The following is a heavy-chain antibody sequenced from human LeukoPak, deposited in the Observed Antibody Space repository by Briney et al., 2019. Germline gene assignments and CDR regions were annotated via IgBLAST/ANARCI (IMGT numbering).Heavy chain of an antibody. CDR1: GFTFSSYA. V-gene: IGHV3-30*04. CDR2: ISYDGSNK. Sequence: PGGSLRLSCAASGFTFSSYAMHWVRQPPGKGLERVALISYDGSNKYYADCVKGRFNISRDNSKHTLYLQMHSLRAEDTAVYYCARSRDSYGSDFDYWGQGTLVTVSS. D-gene: IGHD5-18*01. CDR3: ARSRDSYGSDFDY. J-gene: IGHJ4*02.